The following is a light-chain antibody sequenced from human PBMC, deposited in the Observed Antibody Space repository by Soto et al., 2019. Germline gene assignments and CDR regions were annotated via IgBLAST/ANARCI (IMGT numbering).Light chain of an antibody. CDR1: QGISSY. V-gene: IGKV1-8*01. Sequence: AIRMTQSPSSLSASTGDRVTITCRASQGISSYLAWYQQKPGKAPKLLIYAASTLQSGVPSRFSGSGSVTDFTLTISCLQSEYFATYYCQQYYSYPRTFGQGTKLEIK. CDR3: QQYYSYPRT. CDR2: AAS. J-gene: IGKJ1*01.